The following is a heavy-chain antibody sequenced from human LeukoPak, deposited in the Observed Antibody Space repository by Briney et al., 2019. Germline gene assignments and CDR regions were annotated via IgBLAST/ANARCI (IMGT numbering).Heavy chain of an antibody. V-gene: IGHV1-69*05. CDR3: ARDGLGCSSTSCHPLAFDI. CDR2: IIPIFGTA. D-gene: IGHD2-2*01. Sequence: SVTLSCKASGGTFTSYAISWVRHAPGQGLEWMGGIIPIFGTANYAQKFLGRVTITTDESTSTAYMELSSLRSEDTAVYYCARDGLGCSSTSCHPLAFDIWGQGTMVTVSS. J-gene: IGHJ3*02. CDR1: GGTFTSYA.